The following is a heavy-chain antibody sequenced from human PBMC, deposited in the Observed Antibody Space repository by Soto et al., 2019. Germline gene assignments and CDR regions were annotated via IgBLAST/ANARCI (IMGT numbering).Heavy chain of an antibody. V-gene: IGHV1-69*13. CDR2: IIPIFGTA. CDR1: AGTFSSYA. CDR3: ARSGGIVVVPAAFPHYYYGTDV. Sequence: ASVKVSCKASAGTFSSYAISWVRQAPGEGLEWMGGIIPIFGTANYAQKFQGRVTITADESTSTAYMELSSLRSEDTAVYYCARSGGIVVVPAAFPHYYYGTDVLGQSTTVT. J-gene: IGHJ6*02. D-gene: IGHD2-2*01.